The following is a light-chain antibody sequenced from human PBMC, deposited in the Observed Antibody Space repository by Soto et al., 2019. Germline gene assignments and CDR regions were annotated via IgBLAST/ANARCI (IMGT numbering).Light chain of an antibody. CDR1: QNGYNN. CDR2: DAS. CDR3: LQCRNWPLT. J-gene: IGKJ4*01. V-gene: IGKV3-15*01. Sequence: EIVMTQSPATLSVSPGEGATLSCKASQNGYNNLAWYQQRPGQPPRLLIYDASTRATGISARFSGSGYGTEFTLTISSLQSEDFAVYFCLQCRNWPLTFGGGTKVEIK.